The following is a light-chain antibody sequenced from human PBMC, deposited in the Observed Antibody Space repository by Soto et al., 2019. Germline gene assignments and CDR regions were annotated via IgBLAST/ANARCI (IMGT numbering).Light chain of an antibody. J-gene: IGLJ1*01. CDR3: AAWDDSPNGARFV. CDR2: KNN. V-gene: IGLV1-44*01. CDR1: SSNIETNT. Sequence: QSVLTQPPSASGTPGQRVTSSCSGSSSNIETNTVNWYQQLPRTAPKLLIFKNNQRPSGVPDRFSVSKSGTSASLAISGLQSADEADYYCAAWDDSPNGARFVFGTGTKVTLL.